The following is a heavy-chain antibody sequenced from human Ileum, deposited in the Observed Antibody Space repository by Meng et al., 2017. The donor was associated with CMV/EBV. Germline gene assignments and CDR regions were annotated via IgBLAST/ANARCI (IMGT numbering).Heavy chain of an antibody. Sequence: QITLQDSGPPPVKPTQTLPLTCTFSGFSVSTSNAGVGWIRLPPGKALEWLALIYWDDDTRYNPSLKTRLTITKDTSKNQVILTMTKMDPADTATYFCVHRSYSGQDDYWGQGALVTVSS. CDR2: IYWDDDT. D-gene: IGHD5-12*01. J-gene: IGHJ4*02. CDR3: VHRSYSGQDDY. CDR1: GFSVSTSNAG. V-gene: IGHV2-5*02.